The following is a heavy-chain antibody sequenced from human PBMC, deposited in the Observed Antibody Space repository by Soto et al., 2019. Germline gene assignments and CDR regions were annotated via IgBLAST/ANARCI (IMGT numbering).Heavy chain of an antibody. D-gene: IGHD3-3*01. CDR2: IYSGGST. V-gene: IGHV3-66*01. Sequence: GGSLRLSCAASGFTVSSNYMSWVRQAPGKGLEWVSVIYSGGSTYYADSVKGRFTISRDNSKNTLYLQMNSLRAEDTAVYYCARETSEWLSPVVYYYYYMDVWGKGTTVTVSS. CDR3: ARETSEWLSPVVYYYYYMDV. J-gene: IGHJ6*03. CDR1: GFTVSSNY.